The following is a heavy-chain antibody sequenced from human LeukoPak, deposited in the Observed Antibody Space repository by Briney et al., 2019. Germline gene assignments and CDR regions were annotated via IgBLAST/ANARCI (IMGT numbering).Heavy chain of an antibody. Sequence: GRSLRLSCAASGFTFSSYAMSWVRQAPGKGLEWVSAISGSGGSTYYADSVKGRFTISRDNSKNTLYLQMNSLRAEDTAVYYCAKSSIGGSYLFDYWGQGTLVTVSS. CDR3: AKSSIGGSYLFDY. CDR1: GFTFSSYA. CDR2: ISGSGGST. D-gene: IGHD1-26*01. J-gene: IGHJ4*02. V-gene: IGHV3-23*01.